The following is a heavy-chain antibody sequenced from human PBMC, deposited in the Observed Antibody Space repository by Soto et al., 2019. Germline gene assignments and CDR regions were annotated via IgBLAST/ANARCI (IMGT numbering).Heavy chain of an antibody. D-gene: IGHD3-10*01. J-gene: IGHJ3*02. CDR2: INPNNIGT. Sequence: ASVKVSCKASGYTFTGHYMHWVRQAPGQGLAWMGWINPNNIGTNYAQKFQGRVTMTRDTSISTAYMELSRLRSDDTAVYYCAREPMVRAAHGFDIWGQGTMVTVSS. CDR1: GYTFTGHY. CDR3: AREPMVRAAHGFDI. V-gene: IGHV1-2*02.